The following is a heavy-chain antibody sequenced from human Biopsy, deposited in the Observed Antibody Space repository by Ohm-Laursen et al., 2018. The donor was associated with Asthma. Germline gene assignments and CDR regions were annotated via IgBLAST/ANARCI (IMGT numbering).Heavy chain of an antibody. V-gene: IGHV4-39*01. Sequence: GTLSLTCTVSGASITSSAYYWGWIRQPPGKGLEWIGSMYYGETTYYSPSLKSRVTISVDTSKNQFSLILSSVTAADTAVYYCARGSSSRLSQWELLVSGGKRAHSHYGMDVWGQGTTVTVSS. D-gene: IGHD1-26*01. CDR2: MYYGETT. CDR1: GASITSSAYY. J-gene: IGHJ6*02. CDR3: ARGSSSRLSQWELLVSGGKRAHSHYGMDV.